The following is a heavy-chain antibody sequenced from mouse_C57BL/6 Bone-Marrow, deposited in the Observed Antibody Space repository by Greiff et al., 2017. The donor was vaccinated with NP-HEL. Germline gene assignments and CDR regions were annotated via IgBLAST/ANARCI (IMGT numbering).Heavy chain of an antibody. CDR2: IDPNSGGT. J-gene: IGHJ1*03. D-gene: IGHD1-1*01. CDR3: ARWEDYGSSYVHWYFDV. CDR1: GYTFTSYW. V-gene: IGHV1-72*01. Sequence: QVHVKQSGAELVKPGASVKLSCKASGYTFTSYWMHWVKQRPGRGLEWIGRIDPNSGGTKYNEKFKSKATLTVDKPSSTAYMQLSSLTSEDSAVYYCARWEDYGSSYVHWYFDVWGTGTTVTVSS.